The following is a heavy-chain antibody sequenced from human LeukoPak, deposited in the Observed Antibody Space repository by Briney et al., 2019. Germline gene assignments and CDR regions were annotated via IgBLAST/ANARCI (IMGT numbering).Heavy chain of an antibody. CDR3: AKSPAY. V-gene: IGHV3-30*18. CDR1: GFTFSSYG. J-gene: IGHJ4*02. CDR2: ISYDGSNK. Sequence: GGSLRFSCAASGFTFSSYGMHWVRQAPGKGLEWVAVISYDGSNKYYADSVKGRFTISRDNSKNTLYPQMNSLRAEDTAVYYCAKSPAYWGQGTLVTVSS.